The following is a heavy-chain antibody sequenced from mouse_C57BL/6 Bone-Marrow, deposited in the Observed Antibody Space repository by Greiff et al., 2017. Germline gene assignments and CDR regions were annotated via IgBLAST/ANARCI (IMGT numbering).Heavy chain of an antibody. CDR2: ILPGSGST. D-gene: IGHD2-4*01. CDR1: GYTFTGYW. Sequence: QVQLQQSGAELMKPGASVKLSCKATGYTFTGYWIEWVKQRPGHGLEWIGEILPGSGSTNYNEKFKGKATFTADTSSNTAYTALSSLTTEDSAVYSCARYDCYYCDYGGQGTTLTGSS. CDR3: ARYDCYYCDY. V-gene: IGHV1-9*01. J-gene: IGHJ2*01.